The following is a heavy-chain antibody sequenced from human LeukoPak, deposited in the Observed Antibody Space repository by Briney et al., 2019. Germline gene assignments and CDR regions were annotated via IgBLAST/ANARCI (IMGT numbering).Heavy chain of an antibody. CDR3: ARRKLLWFGELSRILFDY. D-gene: IGHD3-10*01. CDR2: INHSGST. J-gene: IGHJ4*02. Sequence: SETLSLTCAVYGGSFSGYYWSWIRQPPGKGLEWIGEINHSGSTNYNPSLKSRVTISVDTSKNQFSLKLSSVTAADTAVYYCARRKLLWFGELSRILFDYWGQGTLVTVSS. V-gene: IGHV4-34*01. CDR1: GGSFSGYY.